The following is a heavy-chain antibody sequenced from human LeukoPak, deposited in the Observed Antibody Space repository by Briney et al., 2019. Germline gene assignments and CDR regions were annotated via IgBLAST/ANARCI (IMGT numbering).Heavy chain of an antibody. Sequence: GGSLRLSCAVSEFTFSIYAMNWVSPAQGELLGWVSATRGSGGRRQYADSVKGWFTISRDNAKNSLYLQMNSLRAEHTAVYYCARDLYRIVVVPHYFDYWGQGTLVTVSS. J-gene: IGHJ4*02. CDR3: ARDLYRIVVVPHYFDY. CDR1: EFTFSIYA. V-gene: IGHV3-23*01. CDR2: TRGSGGRR. D-gene: IGHD3-22*01.